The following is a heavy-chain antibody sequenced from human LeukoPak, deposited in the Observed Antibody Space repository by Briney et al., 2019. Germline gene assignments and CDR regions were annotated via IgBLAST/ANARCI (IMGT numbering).Heavy chain of an antibody. CDR3: ARWTTDYYYYMDV. CDR1: GGTFSSYA. V-gene: IGHV1-69*06. Sequence: SVKVSCKASGGTFSSYAISWVRQAPGQGLEWMGGIIPIFGTANYAQKFQGRVTITADKSTSTAYMELSSLRSEDTAVYYCARWTTDYYYYMDVWGKGTTVTISS. D-gene: IGHD4-17*01. J-gene: IGHJ6*03. CDR2: IIPIFGTA.